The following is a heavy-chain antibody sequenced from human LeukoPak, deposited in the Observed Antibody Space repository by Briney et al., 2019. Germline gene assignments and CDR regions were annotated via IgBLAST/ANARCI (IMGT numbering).Heavy chain of an antibody. Sequence: SGGSLRLSCVASGFTFSSYGMHWVRQAPGKGLEWVTFIRYDGSTKDYADSVKGRFTISRDNSKNTLYLQMNSLRPEDTALYYCAKGANRDSSGFYDSWGQGTLVTVSS. CDR2: IRYDGSTK. CDR3: AKGANRDSSGFYDS. CDR1: GFTFSSYG. D-gene: IGHD3-22*01. V-gene: IGHV3-30*02. J-gene: IGHJ4*02.